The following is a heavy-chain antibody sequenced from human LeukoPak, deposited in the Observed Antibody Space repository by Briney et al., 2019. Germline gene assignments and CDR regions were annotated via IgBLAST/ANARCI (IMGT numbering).Heavy chain of an antibody. Sequence: GGSLRLSCAASGFTVSSNYMSWVRQAPGKGLEWVSVIYSGGSTYYADSVKGRFTISRDNSKNTLYLQMNSLRAEDTAVYYCARDRRAVTTLGWPFPYYGMDAWGQGTTVTVSS. D-gene: IGHD4-17*01. CDR2: IYSGGST. J-gene: IGHJ6*02. V-gene: IGHV3-66*01. CDR3: ARDRRAVTTLGWPFPYYGMDA. CDR1: GFTVSSNY.